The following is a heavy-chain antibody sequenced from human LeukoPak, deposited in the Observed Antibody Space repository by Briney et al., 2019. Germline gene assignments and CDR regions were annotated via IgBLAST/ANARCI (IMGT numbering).Heavy chain of an antibody. V-gene: IGHV4-38-2*01. CDR3: ARAVYSSGWYKDY. J-gene: IGHJ4*02. CDR1: GYSISSGYY. Sequence: PSETLSLTCAVSGYSISSGYYWGWIRQPPGQGLEWIGSIYHSGSTYYNPSLKSRVTISVDTSKSQFSLKLSSVTAADTAVYYCARAVYSSGWYKDYWGQGTLVTVSS. D-gene: IGHD6-19*01. CDR2: IYHSGST.